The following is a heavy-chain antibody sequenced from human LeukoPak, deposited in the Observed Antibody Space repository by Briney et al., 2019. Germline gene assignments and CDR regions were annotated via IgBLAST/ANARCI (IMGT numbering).Heavy chain of an antibody. CDR3: AKSRSGSTIRRVYYYGMDV. J-gene: IGHJ6*02. D-gene: IGHD5/OR15-5a*01. CDR2: ISGSGDVT. CDR1: GFTFSSYA. Sequence: PGGSLRLSCAASGFTFSSYAMNWVRQAPGKGLEWVSVISGSGDVTYYADSVKGRFTISRDNSKNTLYLQMNSLRAEDTAVYYCAKSRSGSTIRRVYYYGMDVWGQGTTVTVSS. V-gene: IGHV3-23*01.